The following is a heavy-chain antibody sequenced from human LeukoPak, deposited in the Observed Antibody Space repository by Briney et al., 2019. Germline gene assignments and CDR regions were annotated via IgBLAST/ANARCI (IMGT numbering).Heavy chain of an antibody. CDR3: ARSEVVVRGAYFDY. V-gene: IGHV3-64*01. Sequence: GGSLRLSCSASGFTFNDYAMHWVRQAPGKGLEYLSGIGGDGRSTYHANSVKVRFTISRDNSKNTLFLQMNSLRAEDTAVYYCARSEVVVRGAYFDYWGQGTLVTVSS. D-gene: IGHD3-10*01. J-gene: IGHJ4*02. CDR1: GFTFNDYA. CDR2: IGGDGRST.